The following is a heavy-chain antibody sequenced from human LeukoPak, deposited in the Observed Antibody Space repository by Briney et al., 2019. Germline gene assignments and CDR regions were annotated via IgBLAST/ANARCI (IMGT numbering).Heavy chain of an antibody. V-gene: IGHV3-30*03. J-gene: IGHJ6*03. CDR1: GFTFSSYG. CDR3: AGVYYYYYMDV. Sequence: GGSLRLSCAASGFTFSSYGMHWVRQAPGKGLEWVAVISYDGSNKYYEDSVKGLFTISRDNSKNTLYLKMNSLSAEDTAVYYCAGVYYYYYMDVWGKGTTVTVSS. D-gene: IGHD2-8*01. CDR2: ISYDGSNK.